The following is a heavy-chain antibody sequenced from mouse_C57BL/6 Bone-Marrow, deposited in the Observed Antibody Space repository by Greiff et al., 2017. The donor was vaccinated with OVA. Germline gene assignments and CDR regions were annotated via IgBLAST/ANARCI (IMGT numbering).Heavy chain of an antibody. V-gene: IGHV5-17*01. CDR2: ISSGSSTI. D-gene: IGHD2-2*01. CDR1: GFTFSDYG. Sequence: EVMLVESGGGLVKPGGSLKLSCAASGFTFSDYGMHWVRQAPEKGLEWVAYISSGSSTIYYADTVKGRFTISRDNAKNTLFLQMTSLRSEDTALYYCARTGGYDGYFDVWGTGTTVTVSS. CDR3: ARTGGYDGYFDV. J-gene: IGHJ1*03.